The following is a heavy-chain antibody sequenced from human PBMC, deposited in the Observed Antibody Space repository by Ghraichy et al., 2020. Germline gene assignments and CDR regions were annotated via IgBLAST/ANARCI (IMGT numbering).Heavy chain of an antibody. Sequence: GGSLRLSCTASGLTFSNYWMNWVRRAPGKGLEWLANIKQDGREKYYVDSVAGRFTISRDNAKNSLFLQMNTLRAEDTAVYYCSAGLGFITNYWGQGTLVTVSS. D-gene: IGHD3-10*01. V-gene: IGHV3-7*03. J-gene: IGHJ4*02. CDR1: GLTFSNYW. CDR3: SAGLGFITNY. CDR2: IKQDGREK.